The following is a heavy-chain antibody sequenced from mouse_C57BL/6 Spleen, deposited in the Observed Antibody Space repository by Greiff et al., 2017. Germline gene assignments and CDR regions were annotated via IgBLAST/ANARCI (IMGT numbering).Heavy chain of an antibody. CDR1: GFSLTSYG. CDR2: IWRGGST. Sequence: VQLVESGPGLVQPSQSLSITCTVSGFSLTSYGVHWVRQSPGKGLEWLGVIWRGGSTDYNAAFMSRLSITKDNSKSLVFFKMNSLQADDTAIYYCAKNPNSAGYAMDYWGQGTSVTVSS. V-gene: IGHV2-5*01. CDR3: AKNPNSAGYAMDY. J-gene: IGHJ4*01.